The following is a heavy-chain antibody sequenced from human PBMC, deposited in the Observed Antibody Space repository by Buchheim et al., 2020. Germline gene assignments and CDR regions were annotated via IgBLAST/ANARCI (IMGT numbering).Heavy chain of an antibody. CDR2: INEEGSEK. J-gene: IGHJ5*02. Sequence: DVQLVESGGGLVQPGGSLRLSCAASGFTFSTYWMTWVRQAPGKGLEWVANINEEGSEKNYVDSVKGRFTISRDNAKNSLYLQMSSLRAEDTAVYYCATTLGTVGATPWGQG. CDR3: ATTLGTVGATP. V-gene: IGHV3-7*01. CDR1: GFTFSTYW. D-gene: IGHD1-26*01.